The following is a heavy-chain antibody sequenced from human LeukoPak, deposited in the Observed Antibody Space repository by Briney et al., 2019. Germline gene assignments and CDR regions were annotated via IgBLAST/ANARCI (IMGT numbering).Heavy chain of an antibody. J-gene: IGHJ4*02. CDR3: ARARCSGDSCYTGYY. V-gene: IGHV4-34*01. D-gene: IGHD2-15*01. CDR2: INHSGIT. Sequence: SETLSLTCAVSGGSFSYYYWSWIRQPPGKGLEWIGEINHSGITNYNPSLKSRVTISVDTSKNQFSLKLSSVTAADTAVYYCARARCSGDSCYTGYYWGQGTLVTVSS. CDR1: GGSFSYYY.